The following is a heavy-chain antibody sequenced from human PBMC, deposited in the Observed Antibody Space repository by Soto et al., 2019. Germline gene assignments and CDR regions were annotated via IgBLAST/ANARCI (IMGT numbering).Heavy chain of an antibody. CDR1: GSAISSAGYS. CDR2: IYHSGST. J-gene: IGHJ3*02. V-gene: IGHV4-30-2*01. CDR3: ARSSYYYDSSSDAFDI. Sequence: PSETLSLTCSGSGSAISSAGYSCLWIREPRGKGPEWIGYIYHSGSTYYNPSLKSRVTISVDRSKNQFSLKLSSVTAADTAVYYCARSSYYYDSSSDAFDIWGQGTMVTVSS. D-gene: IGHD3-22*01.